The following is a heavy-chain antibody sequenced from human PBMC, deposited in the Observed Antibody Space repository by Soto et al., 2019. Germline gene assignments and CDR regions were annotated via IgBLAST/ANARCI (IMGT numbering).Heavy chain of an antibody. Sequence: QITLKESGPTLVKPTQTLTLTCTFSGFSLSTSGVGVAWIRQPPGQALEWLALTYWDDDKHYSPSLNSRLTNTNDTSKNQVVLTMTNMDPVDTGTYYCAHKGGRGAGMDVWGQGTTVTVSS. CDR2: TYWDDDK. D-gene: IGHD2-15*01. J-gene: IGHJ6*02. V-gene: IGHV2-5*02. CDR3: AHKGGRGAGMDV. CDR1: GFSLSTSGVG.